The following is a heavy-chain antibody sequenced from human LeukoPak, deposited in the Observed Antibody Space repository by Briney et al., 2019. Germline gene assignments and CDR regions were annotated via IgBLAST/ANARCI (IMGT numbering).Heavy chain of an antibody. D-gene: IGHD7-27*01. J-gene: IGHJ4*02. V-gene: IGHV3-9*03. CDR1: GFTFDDYA. CDR3: ARGATGDRLGY. Sequence: SGGSLRLSCAASGFTFDDYAMHWVRQAPGKGLEWVSGISWNSGSIGYADSVKGRFTISRDNAKNSLYLQMNSLRAEDMALYYCARGATGDRLGYLGQGSLVTVSS. CDR2: ISWNSGSI.